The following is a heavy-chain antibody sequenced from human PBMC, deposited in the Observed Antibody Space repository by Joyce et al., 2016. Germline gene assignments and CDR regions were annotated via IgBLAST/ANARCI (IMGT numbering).Heavy chain of an antibody. D-gene: IGHD3-16*01. CDR1: GGSVSRTGDF. CDR3: AGVCCFGRFDP. Sequence: QVQLQESGPGLVKSSGTLSLTCTVSGGSVSRTGDFWSWFRQSPATGLEWIGQISYIGNTNYKSSFKRRVTISIDSSKNQFSLRLNSVTSADTAVYYCAGVCCFGRFDPWGQGTLVAVSS. V-gene: IGHV4-61*08. J-gene: IGHJ5*02. CDR2: ISYIGNT.